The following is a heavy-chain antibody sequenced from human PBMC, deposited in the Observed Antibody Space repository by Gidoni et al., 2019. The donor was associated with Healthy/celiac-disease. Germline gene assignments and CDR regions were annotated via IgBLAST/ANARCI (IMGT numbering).Heavy chain of an antibody. J-gene: IGHJ4*02. V-gene: IGHV3-30*18. CDR3: AKVLRYSRRQGGVDY. Sequence: QVQLVESGGGVFQPGRSLRLSCAASGFTFSSYGMHWVRPAPGKGLGWVAVIAYDGSNKYYADSVKGRFTISRDNSKNTLYLQMNSLRAEDTAVYYCAKVLRYSRRQGGVDYWGQGTLVTVSS. D-gene: IGHD2-21*01. CDR1: GFTFSSYG. CDR2: IAYDGSNK.